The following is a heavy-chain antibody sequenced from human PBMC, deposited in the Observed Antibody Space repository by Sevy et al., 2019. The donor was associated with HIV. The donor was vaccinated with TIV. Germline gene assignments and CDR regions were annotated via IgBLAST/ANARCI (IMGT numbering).Heavy chain of an antibody. V-gene: IGHV1-8*01. J-gene: IGHJ6*02. CDR3: ARMRDFSRGYGMDV. CDR2: MNPSGNS. CDR1: GYTFTNYE. D-gene: IGHD3-3*01. Sequence: ASVKVSCKASGYTFTNYEINWVRQATGQGLEWMGWMNPSGNSGYAQKLQARVTMTRDTTTNTAYMELSSLRSEDTAVYYCARMRDFSRGYGMDVWGQGTTVTVSS.